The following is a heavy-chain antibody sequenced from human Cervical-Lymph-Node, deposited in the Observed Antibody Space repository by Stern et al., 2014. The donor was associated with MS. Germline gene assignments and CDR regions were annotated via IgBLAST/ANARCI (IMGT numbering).Heavy chain of an antibody. CDR2: ISANNGNT. Sequence: QVQLGQSGAEVKKPGASVTVSCEASGYSFTSYGISWVRQAPGQGLEWMGWISANNGNTNYAQKFQGRVTMTTDTSTSTVYMELRSLRSDDTAVYYCARTYDFWSGYEDYWGQGTLVTVSS. V-gene: IGHV1-18*01. D-gene: IGHD3-3*01. J-gene: IGHJ4*02. CDR1: GYSFTSYG. CDR3: ARTYDFWSGYEDY.